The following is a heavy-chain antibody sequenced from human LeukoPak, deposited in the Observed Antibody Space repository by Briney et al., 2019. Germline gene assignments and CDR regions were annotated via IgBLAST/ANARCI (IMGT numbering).Heavy chain of an antibody. D-gene: IGHD6-6*01. CDR2: ISFDGTT. CDR1: GFTVSSNY. CDR3: ARLRSSSPVQVH. Sequence: GGSLRLSCAASGFTVSSNYMSWVGQAPGKGLEWVSVISFDGTTYYADSVKGRFSISRDNSKNSLYLQMNSLRAEDTAVYYCARLRSSSPVQVHWGEGTLVTVSS. J-gene: IGHJ4*02. V-gene: IGHV3-66*01.